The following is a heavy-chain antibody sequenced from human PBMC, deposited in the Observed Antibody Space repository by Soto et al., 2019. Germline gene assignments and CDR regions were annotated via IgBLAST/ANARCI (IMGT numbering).Heavy chain of an antibody. CDR2: ISSSSSTI. Sequence: GGSLRLSCAASGFTFSSYSMNWVRQAPGKGLEWVSYISSSSSTIYYADSVKGRFTISRDNSKNTLYLQMNSLRAEDTAVYYCAKESGYSGYGGGNYFDYWGQGTLVTVSS. D-gene: IGHD5-12*01. J-gene: IGHJ4*02. CDR1: GFTFSSYS. V-gene: IGHV3-48*01. CDR3: AKESGYSGYGGGNYFDY.